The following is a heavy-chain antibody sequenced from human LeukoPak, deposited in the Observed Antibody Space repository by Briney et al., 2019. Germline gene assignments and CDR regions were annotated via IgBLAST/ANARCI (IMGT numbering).Heavy chain of an antibody. CDR3: AYSIDHYCRY. CDR2: IHQDAGEK. Sequence: GGSLRLSCPASGVSFSDSWMIRVRQTPGKGLQWVASIHQDAGEKQYLDSVRGRFTISRDNAKNSLYLQMNSLRVEDTDVYYCAYSIDHYCRYLRRGTLVTVSS. J-gene: IGHJ4*02. D-gene: IGHD3-10*01. CDR1: GVSFSDSW. V-gene: IGHV3-7*05.